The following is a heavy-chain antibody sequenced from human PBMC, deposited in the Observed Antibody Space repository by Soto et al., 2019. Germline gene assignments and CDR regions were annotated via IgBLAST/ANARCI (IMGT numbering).Heavy chain of an antibody. CDR1: GFTFSGSA. CDR2: IRDKGNGYAT. CDR3: ARLDAPGDRAFAI. V-gene: IGHV3-73*01. J-gene: IGHJ3*02. Sequence: EVQLVESGGGLVQPGDSLKLSCAGSGFTFSGSAIHWVRQASGKGLEWVARIRDKGNGYATGYAASVKGRFTISRDDSTNTEFLHMSGLSTEHSVVYYCARLDAPGDRAFAIWGQGTMVTVS.